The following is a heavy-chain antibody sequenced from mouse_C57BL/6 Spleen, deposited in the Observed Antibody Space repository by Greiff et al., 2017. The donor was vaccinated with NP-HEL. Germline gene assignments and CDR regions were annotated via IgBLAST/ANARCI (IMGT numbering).Heavy chain of an antibody. J-gene: IGHJ3*01. V-gene: IGHV1-69*01. CDR1: GYTFTSYW. CDR2: IDPSDSYT. CDR3: ARGRLRSLFAY. Sequence: VQLKQPGAELVMPGASVKLSCKASGYTFTSYWMHWVKQRPGQGLEWIGEIDPSDSYTNYNQKFKGKSTLTVDKSSSTAYMQLSSLTSEDSAVYYCARGRLRSLFAYWGQGTLVTVSA. D-gene: IGHD1-1*01.